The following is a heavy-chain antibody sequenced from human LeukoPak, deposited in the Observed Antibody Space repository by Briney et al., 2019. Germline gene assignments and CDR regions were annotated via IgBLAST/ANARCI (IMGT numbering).Heavy chain of an antibody. CDR2: INSDGSST. CDR1: GFTFSSYW. Sequence: PGGSLRLSCAASGFTFSSYWMHWVRQAPGKGLVWVSRINSDGSSTSYADSVKGRFTISRDNAKNTLYLQMNSLRAEDTAVYYCARDQAREGRGSTSYYYYYGMDVWGQGTTVTVSS. D-gene: IGHD2-2*01. J-gene: IGHJ6*02. CDR3: ARDQAREGRGSTSYYYYYGMDV. V-gene: IGHV3-74*01.